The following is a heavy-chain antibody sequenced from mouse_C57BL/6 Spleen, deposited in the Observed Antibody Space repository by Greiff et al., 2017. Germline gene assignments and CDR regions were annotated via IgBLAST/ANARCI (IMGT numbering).Heavy chain of an antibody. J-gene: IGHJ2*01. D-gene: IGHD1-1*01. V-gene: IGHV1-15*01. CDR1: GYTFTDYE. Sequence: QVQLQQSGAELVRPGASVTLSCKASGYTFTDYEMHWVKQTPVHGLEWIGAIDPETGGTAYNQKFKGKAILTADKSSSTAYMELRSLTPEDSAVYYCTRLTTEPEFDYWGQGTTLTVSS. CDR3: TRLTTEPEFDY. CDR2: IDPETGGT.